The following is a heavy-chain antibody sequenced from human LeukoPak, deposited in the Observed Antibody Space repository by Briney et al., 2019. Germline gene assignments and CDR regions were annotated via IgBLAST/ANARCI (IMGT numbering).Heavy chain of an antibody. CDR3: ARNTAALSHTTS. J-gene: IGHJ4*02. D-gene: IGHD6-13*01. CDR2: IYYSGST. Sequence: SETLSLTRTVSGGSISSYYWSWIRQPPGTGLEWIGYIYYSGSTNYKPSLKSRVTISVDTSKNQFSLKLSSVTAADTAVYYCARNTAALSHTTSWGQGTLVTVSS. CDR1: GGSISSYY. V-gene: IGHV4-59*08.